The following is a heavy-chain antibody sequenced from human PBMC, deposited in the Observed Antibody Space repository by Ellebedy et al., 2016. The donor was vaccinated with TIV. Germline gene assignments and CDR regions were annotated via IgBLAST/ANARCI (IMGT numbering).Heavy chain of an antibody. CDR3: ARGGAESYYDTMTGYYIADWYFDL. Sequence: ASVKVSCKASGYTFTGYYIHWVRQAPGQGLEWMGWIDPNTGATNYAQKLQGRVTMTTDTSTSIAYMELRSLRSDDTAVYYCARGGAESYYDTMTGYYIADWYFDLWGRGTLVTVSS. CDR2: IDPNTGAT. D-gene: IGHD3-9*01. CDR1: GYTFTGYY. J-gene: IGHJ2*01. V-gene: IGHV1-2*02.